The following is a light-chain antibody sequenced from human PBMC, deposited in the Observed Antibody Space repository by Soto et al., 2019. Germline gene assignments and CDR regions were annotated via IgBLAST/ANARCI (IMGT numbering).Light chain of an antibody. CDR2: GAS. Sequence: ENVLTQSPGTLSLSPGERAPLSCRSSQSVSSDYLAWYKQKPGQAPRLLIFGASSRATGIPDRFSGSGSGTDFTLTISRLEPEDFAVYYCQQYGGSPFTFGQGTRLEIK. J-gene: IGKJ5*01. CDR3: QQYGGSPFT. CDR1: QSVSSDY. V-gene: IGKV3-20*01.